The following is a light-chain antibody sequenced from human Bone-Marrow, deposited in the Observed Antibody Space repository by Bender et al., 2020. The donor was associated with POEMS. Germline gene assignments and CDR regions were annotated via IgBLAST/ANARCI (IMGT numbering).Light chain of an antibody. V-gene: IGLV1-47*01. CDR2: RSD. CDR3: AAWDDSLNGNWV. Sequence: QSVLTQPPSASGTPGQRVTISCSGSSSNLGRNYVYWYQQLPGTAPKLPIYRSDQRPSRVPDGFSGSQSGTSASLAISGLRSEDEDAYYCAAWDDSLNGNWVFGGGTEVTVL. J-gene: IGLJ3*02. CDR1: SSNLGRNY.